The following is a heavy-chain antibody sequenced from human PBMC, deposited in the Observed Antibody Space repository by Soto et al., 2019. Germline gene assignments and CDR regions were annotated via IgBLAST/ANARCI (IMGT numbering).Heavy chain of an antibody. CDR1: GDSISSGDYY. J-gene: IGHJ5*02. V-gene: IGHV4-30-4*08. CDR2: IYYTGTT. D-gene: IGHD3-16*01. Sequence: QVQLQEAGPGLVRPSETLSLTCTVSGDSISSGDYYWSWIRQSPGKGLEWIGYIYYTGTTYYNQSLESRVTITIDTSTNDFSLKMASVTAADTAVYYCARVRGTGGLWFDPWGQGTLVNVSS. CDR3: ARVRGTGGLWFDP.